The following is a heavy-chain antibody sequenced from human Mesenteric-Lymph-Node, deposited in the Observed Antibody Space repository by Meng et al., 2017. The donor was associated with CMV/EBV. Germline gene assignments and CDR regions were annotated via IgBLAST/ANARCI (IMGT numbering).Heavy chain of an antibody. CDR3: ARLSTSCYKGGLGCFDY. D-gene: IGHD2-2*01. CDR1: GFTISTYW. Sequence: GESLKISCVVSGFTISTYWMHWVRQVPGKGLEWVSRINTDGSKTNYADSVKGRFTISRDNAKNTLYLQMNSLRAEDTAVYYCARLSTSCYKGGLGCFDYWGQGTLVTVSS. V-gene: IGHV3-74*01. CDR2: INTDGSKT. J-gene: IGHJ4*02.